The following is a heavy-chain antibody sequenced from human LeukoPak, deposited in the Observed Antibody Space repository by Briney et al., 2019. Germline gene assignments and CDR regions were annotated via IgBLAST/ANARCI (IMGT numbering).Heavy chain of an antibody. CDR1: GFTFSSYG. D-gene: IGHD3-10*01. J-gene: IGHJ6*04. Sequence: GGSLRLSCAASGFTFSSYGMSWVRQAPGKGLEWVSAISGSGGSTYYADSVKGRFTISRDNSKNTLYLQMNSLRAEDTAVYYCAKVAYYYGSGSYSDVWGKGTTVTISS. V-gene: IGHV3-23*01. CDR2: ISGSGGST. CDR3: AKVAYYYGSGSYSDV.